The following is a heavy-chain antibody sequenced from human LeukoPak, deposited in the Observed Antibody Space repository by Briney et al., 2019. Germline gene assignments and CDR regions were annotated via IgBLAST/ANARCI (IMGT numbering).Heavy chain of an antibody. CDR2: ISSSSSTI. CDR1: GFTFSSYS. Sequence: PGGSLRLSCAASGFTFSSYSMNWVRQAPGKGLEWVSYISSSSSTIYYADSVKGRFTISRDNAKNSLYLQMNSLRAEDTAVYYCARDGEGFLGSFDYWGQGTLVTVSS. CDR3: ARDGEGFLGSFDY. V-gene: IGHV3-48*01. J-gene: IGHJ4*02. D-gene: IGHD3-3*01.